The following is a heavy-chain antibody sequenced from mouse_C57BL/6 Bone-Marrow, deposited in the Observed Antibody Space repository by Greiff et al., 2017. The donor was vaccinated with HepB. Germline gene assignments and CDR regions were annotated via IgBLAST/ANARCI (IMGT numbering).Heavy chain of an antibody. J-gene: IGHJ1*03. CDR3: ARSGPYWYFDV. CDR1: GYTFTSYW. CDR2: IYPGDGDT. V-gene: IGHV1-55*01. Sequence: QVQLQQPGAELVKPGASVKMSCKASGYTFTSYWITWVKQRPGQGLEWIGDIYPGDGDTNYNGKFKGKATLTADKSSSTAYMQLSSLTSEDSAVYFCARSGPYWYFDVWGTGTTVTVSS.